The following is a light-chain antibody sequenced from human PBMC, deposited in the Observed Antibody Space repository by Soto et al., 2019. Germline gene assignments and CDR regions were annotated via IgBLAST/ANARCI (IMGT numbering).Light chain of an antibody. CDR2: DVS. Sequence: QSALTQPRSVSGSPGQSVTISCTGTSSDVGGYNYVSWYQQHPGKAPKLMIYDVSKRPSGVPDRFSGSKSGNTASLTISGLQAEDEADYCCCSYAGSYTWVFGGGTKLIVL. CDR3: CSYAGSYTWV. CDR1: SSDVGGYNY. J-gene: IGLJ2*01. V-gene: IGLV2-11*01.